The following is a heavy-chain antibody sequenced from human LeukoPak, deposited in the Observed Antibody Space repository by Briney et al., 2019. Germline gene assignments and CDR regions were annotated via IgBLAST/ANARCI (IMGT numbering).Heavy chain of an antibody. CDR2: ILPIVNTA. J-gene: IGHJ4*02. CDR1: GGSFSSYA. Sequence: ASVKVSCKASGGSFSSYAISWVRQAPGQGLEWMGGILPIVNTADYAQKFQGRVTITADESTSTAYMDLSSLRSEDTAVYYCARLTIGDYGDRESGFDYWGQGTLVTVSS. V-gene: IGHV1-69*13. D-gene: IGHD4-17*01. CDR3: ARLTIGDYGDRESGFDY.